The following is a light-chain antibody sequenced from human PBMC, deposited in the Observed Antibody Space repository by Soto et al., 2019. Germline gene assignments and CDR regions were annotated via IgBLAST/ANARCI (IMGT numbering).Light chain of an antibody. V-gene: IGLV1-44*01. CDR1: RSNIGNNA. CDR3: ATWDDSLNARVV. Sequence: QSVLTQPPSASGTPGQRVTISCSGSRSNIGNNAVTWYQQFPGTAPKLLIYNNNQRPSGVPDRFSGSKSGTSASLAISGLQSEDEAYYYCATWDDSLNARVVFGGGTKVTVL. CDR2: NNN. J-gene: IGLJ3*02.